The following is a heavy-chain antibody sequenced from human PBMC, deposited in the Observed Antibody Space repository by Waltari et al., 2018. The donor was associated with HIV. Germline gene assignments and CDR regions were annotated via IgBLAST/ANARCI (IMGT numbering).Heavy chain of an antibody. D-gene: IGHD3-22*01. J-gene: IGHJ2*01. CDR3: ARQLIVVIPNYWYFDL. V-gene: IGHV4-39*01. Sequence: QLQLQESGPGLVKPSETLSLICTVSGGSISSETSYWGWIRQPPGRELELIGSIFYNGNTYYTPSLESRVTISVDTSKNLLSLKLTSVTAADTAVYFCARQLIVVIPNYWYFDLWGRGTLVTVSS. CDR1: GGSISSETSY. CDR2: IFYNGNT.